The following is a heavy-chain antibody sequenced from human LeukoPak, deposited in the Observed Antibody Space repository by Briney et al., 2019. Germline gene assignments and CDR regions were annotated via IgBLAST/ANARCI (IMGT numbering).Heavy chain of an antibody. Sequence: GASVKVSCKASGYTFTGYYMHCVRQAPGQGLEWMGRINPNSGGTNYAQKFQGRVTMTRDTSISTAYMELSRLRSDDTAVYYCARDGTTYYDFWSGTSGYYYYYMDVWGKGTTVTVSS. CDR1: GYTFTGYY. CDR3: ARDGTTYYDFWSGTSGYYYYYMDV. D-gene: IGHD3-3*01. J-gene: IGHJ6*03. CDR2: INPNSGGT. V-gene: IGHV1-2*06.